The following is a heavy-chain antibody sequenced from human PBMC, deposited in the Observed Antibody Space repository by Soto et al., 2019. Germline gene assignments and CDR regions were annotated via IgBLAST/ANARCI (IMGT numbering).Heavy chain of an antibody. CDR3: ARKGAVAGFGY. Sequence: EVQLVESGGGLVQPGGSLRLSCAASGFTFSSYWLHWVHQAPGKGLVWLSRINSDGSSTNYADSVKGRFTISRDNAKSTLYLQLNSVRAEDTAVYYCARKGAVAGFGYWGQGTLVTVSS. CDR2: INSDGSST. D-gene: IGHD6-19*01. J-gene: IGHJ4*02. CDR1: GFTFSSYW. V-gene: IGHV3-74*01.